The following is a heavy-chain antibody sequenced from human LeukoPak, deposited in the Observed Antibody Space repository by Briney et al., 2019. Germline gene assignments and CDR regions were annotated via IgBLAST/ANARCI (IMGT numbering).Heavy chain of an antibody. Sequence: GGSLRLSCAASGFTFSSYSMNWVRQAPGKGLEWVAYISSSSSTIYYADSVKGRFTISRDNAKNSLYLQMNNLRAEDTAVYYCAKCFFLDPQYSSSWTSPDAFDIWGQGTMVTVSS. V-gene: IGHV3-48*01. J-gene: IGHJ3*02. CDR1: GFTFSSYS. CDR3: AKCFFLDPQYSSSWTSPDAFDI. CDR2: ISSSSSTI. D-gene: IGHD6-13*01.